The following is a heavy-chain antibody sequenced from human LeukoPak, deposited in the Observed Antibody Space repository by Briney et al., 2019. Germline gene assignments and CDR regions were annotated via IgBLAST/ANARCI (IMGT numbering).Heavy chain of an antibody. D-gene: IGHD2-2*01. J-gene: IGHJ6*03. CDR3: ARDRTYCSSTSCFYYYYYMDV. CDR1: GFTFSSFG. CDR2: ISGSGGTT. Sequence: QSGGSLRLSCAASGFTFSSFGMRWVRQAPGKGLEWVSAISGSGGTTYYADSVKGRFTISRDNSKNTLYLQMNSLRAEDTAVYYCARDRTYCSSTSCFYYYYYMDVWGKGTTVTVSS. V-gene: IGHV3-23*01.